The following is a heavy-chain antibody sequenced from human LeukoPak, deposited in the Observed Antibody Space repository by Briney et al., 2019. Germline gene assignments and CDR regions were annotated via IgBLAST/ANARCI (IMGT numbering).Heavy chain of an antibody. Sequence: PGGSLRLSCAASGFTFSDYYMSWIRQAPGKGLEWVSYISSSGSTIYYADSVKGRFTISRDNAKNSLYLQMNSLRAEDTAVYYCARDQCGGDCYPRGAFDIWGQRTKVNGSS. CDR1: GFTFSDYY. V-gene: IGHV3-11*01. J-gene: IGHJ3*02. D-gene: IGHD2-21*02. CDR2: ISSSGSTI. CDR3: ARDQCGGDCYPRGAFDI.